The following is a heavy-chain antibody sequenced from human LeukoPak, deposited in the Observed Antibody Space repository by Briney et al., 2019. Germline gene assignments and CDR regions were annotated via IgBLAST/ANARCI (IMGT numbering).Heavy chain of an antibody. CDR3: AREGYYYDSSGYYYDSFDY. J-gene: IGHJ4*02. V-gene: IGHV3-74*01. CDR1: GFTFSSYW. Sequence: GGSLRLSCAASGFTFSSYWRHWVRQAPGKGLVGVSRINSDGSSTSYADSVKGRFTISRDNAKNTLYLQMNSLRAEDTAVYYCAREGYYYDSSGYYYDSFDYWGQGTLVTVSS. D-gene: IGHD3-22*01. CDR2: INSDGSST.